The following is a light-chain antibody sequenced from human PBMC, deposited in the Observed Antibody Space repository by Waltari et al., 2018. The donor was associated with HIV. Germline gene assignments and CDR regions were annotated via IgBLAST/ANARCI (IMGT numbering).Light chain of an antibody. CDR2: EDS. CDR1: AVPYKY. Sequence: SYELTQPPSVSVYPGQTARITCSGDAVPYKYAYWYQQKSGQAPVLVIYEDSKRPSGIPERFSGSSSGTMATLTISGAQVEDEADYYCYSTDSSGNHRVFGGGTKLTVL. J-gene: IGLJ3*02. CDR3: YSTDSSGNHRV. V-gene: IGLV3-10*01.